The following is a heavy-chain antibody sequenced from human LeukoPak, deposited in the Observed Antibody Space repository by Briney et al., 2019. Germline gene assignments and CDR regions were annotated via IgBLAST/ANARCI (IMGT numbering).Heavy chain of an antibody. J-gene: IGHJ3*02. Sequence: KPGGSLRLSCAASGFTFSSYGMSWVRQAPGKGLEWVSSISSSSSYIYYADSVKGRFTISRDNAKNSLYLQMNSLRAEDTAVYYCARDGITMARGVITRAGAFDIWGQGTMVTVSS. D-gene: IGHD3-10*01. CDR2: ISSSSSYI. V-gene: IGHV3-21*01. CDR3: ARDGITMARGVITRAGAFDI. CDR1: GFTFSSYG.